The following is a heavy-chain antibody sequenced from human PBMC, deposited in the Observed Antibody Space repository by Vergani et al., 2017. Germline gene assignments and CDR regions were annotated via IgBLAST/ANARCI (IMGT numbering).Heavy chain of an antibody. Sequence: QPQLEQSGPEVKKPGASMKISCKASGYIFTRYSISWVRQAPGQGLEWLGWISSDSGRTVSAHKVQDRVTLTTEASTTTAFLELRGLTSDDTAVYFCARDPRGLCTATTCFPRHFDLWRRGTLVIVSS. CDR2: ISSDSGRT. D-gene: IGHD3/OR15-3a*01. CDR1: GYIFTRYS. V-gene: IGHV1-18*01. CDR3: ARDPRGLCTATTCFPRHFDL. J-gene: IGHJ2*01.